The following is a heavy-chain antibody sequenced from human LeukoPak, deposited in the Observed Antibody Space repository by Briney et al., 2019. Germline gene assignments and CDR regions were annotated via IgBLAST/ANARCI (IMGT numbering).Heavy chain of an antibody. CDR2: IYYSGST. CDR3: ARQVRSGPLRY. CDR1: GGSISSYY. J-gene: IGHJ4*02. Sequence: SETLSLTCTVSGGSISSYYWSWIRQPPGKGLEWIGYIYYSGSTNYNPSLKSRVTISVDTSKNQFSLKLSSVTAADTAVYYCARQVRSGPLRYWGQGTLVTVSS. D-gene: IGHD2-15*01. V-gene: IGHV4-59*08.